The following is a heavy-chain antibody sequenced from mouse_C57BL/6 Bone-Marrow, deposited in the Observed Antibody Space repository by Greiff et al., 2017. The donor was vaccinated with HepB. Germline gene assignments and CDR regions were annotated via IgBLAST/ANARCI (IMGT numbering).Heavy chain of an antibody. D-gene: IGHD2-12*01. CDR3: ARDRYSQEPFDY. CDR2: IDPNSGGT. V-gene: IGHV1-72*01. CDR1: GYTFTSYW. Sequence: VHLVESGAELVKPGASVKLSCKASGYTFTSYWMHWVKQRPGRGLEWIGRIDPNSGGTKYNEKFKSKATLTVDKPSSTAYMQLSSLTSEDSAVYYCARDRYSQEPFDYWGQGTTLTVSS. J-gene: IGHJ2*01.